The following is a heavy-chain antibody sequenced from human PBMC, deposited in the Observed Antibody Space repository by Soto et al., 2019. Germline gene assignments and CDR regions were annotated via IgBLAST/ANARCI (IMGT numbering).Heavy chain of an antibody. J-gene: IGHJ4*02. CDR1: GFTFSSYA. V-gene: IGHV3-23*01. CDR3: AKRSGDTAMVYFDY. D-gene: IGHD5-18*01. Sequence: EVQLLESGGGLVQPGGSLGHSCAASGFTFSSYAMSWVRQAPGKGLEWVSAISGSGGSTYYADSVKGRFTISRDNSKNTLYLQMNCLRAVDTAVYYCAKRSGDTAMVYFDYWGQETLVTVSS. CDR2: ISGSGGST.